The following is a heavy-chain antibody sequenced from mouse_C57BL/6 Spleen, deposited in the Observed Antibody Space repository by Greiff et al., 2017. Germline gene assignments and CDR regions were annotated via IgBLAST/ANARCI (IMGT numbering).Heavy chain of an antibody. V-gene: IGHV1-80*01. Sequence: QVQLQQSGAELVKPGASVKISCKASGYAFSSYWMNWVKQRPGKGLEWIGQIYPGDGDTNYNGKFKGKATLTADKSTSTAYMQLSSLTSEDSADYFGARRSGTGYFDYRGQGTTLTVSS. J-gene: IGHJ2*01. D-gene: IGHD4-1*01. CDR2: IYPGDGDT. CDR1: GYAFSSYW. CDR3: ARRSGTGYFDY.